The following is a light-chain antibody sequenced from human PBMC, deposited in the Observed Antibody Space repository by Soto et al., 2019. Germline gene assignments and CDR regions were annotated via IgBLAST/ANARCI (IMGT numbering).Light chain of an antibody. CDR3: GTWDSSLSVVV. V-gene: IGLV1-51*01. CDR1: SSNIGSNY. CDR2: DNS. Sequence: QSVLTQPPSVSAAPGQKVTISCSGSSSNIGSNYVSWYQQLPGTAPKLLIYDNSKRPSGIPDRFSGFKSGTSATLGITGLQTGDEADYYCGTWDSSLSVVVFGGGTKLTVL. J-gene: IGLJ2*01.